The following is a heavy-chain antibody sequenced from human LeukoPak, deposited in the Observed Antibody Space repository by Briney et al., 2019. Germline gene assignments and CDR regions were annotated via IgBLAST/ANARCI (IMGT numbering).Heavy chain of an antibody. D-gene: IGHD3-22*01. CDR2: IYYSGST. CDR1: GGSISSSSYY. V-gene: IGHV4-39*07. CDR3: ARSFKPPWLLRSWYFDL. J-gene: IGHJ2*01. Sequence: PSETLSLTCTVSGGSISSSSYYWGWIRQPPGKGLEWIGSIYYSGSTYYNPSLKSRVTISVDTSKNQFSLKLSSVTAADTAVYYCARSFKPPWLLRSWYFDLWGRGTLVTVSS.